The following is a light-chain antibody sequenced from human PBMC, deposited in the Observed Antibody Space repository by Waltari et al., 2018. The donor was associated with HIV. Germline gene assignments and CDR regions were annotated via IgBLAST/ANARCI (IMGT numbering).Light chain of an antibody. J-gene: IGLJ2*01. V-gene: IGLV2-8*01. CDR3: SSYAGSNNLI. Sequence: QSAPTQPLSASGSPGQSVTSSCNGTSSDVGGYDYVYWYQQHPGKAPKLMLYDVTKRPSGVPDRFYGSKSGSTASLTVSGLQAEDEADYYCSSYAGSNNLIFGGGTKLTVL. CDR1: SSDVGGYDY. CDR2: DVT.